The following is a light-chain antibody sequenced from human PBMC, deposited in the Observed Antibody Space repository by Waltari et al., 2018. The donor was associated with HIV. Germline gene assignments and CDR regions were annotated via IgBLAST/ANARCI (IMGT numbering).Light chain of an antibody. CDR3: QVWDRGYKEAV. V-gene: IGLV3-21*02. CDR2: DDV. CDR1: HIGRNS. J-gene: IGLJ2*01. Sequence: SYVLTQAPSVSVAPGQTATISCGHIGRNSVQRYRQKPGRAPLLVVLDDVDRSSAIPAGFSGARSGGRATLTISGVEAGDEADYYCQVWDRGYKEAVFGGGT.